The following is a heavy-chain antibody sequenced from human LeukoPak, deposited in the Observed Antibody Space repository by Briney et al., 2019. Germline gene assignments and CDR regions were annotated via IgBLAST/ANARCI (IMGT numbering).Heavy chain of an antibody. CDR1: GYSISSGYY. D-gene: IGHD6-19*01. V-gene: IGHV4-38-2*02. J-gene: IGHJ6*03. CDR3: ARAIAVAGVYTLFYYYYYYMDV. CDR2: IYHSGST. Sequence: SSETLSLTCTVSGYSISSGYYWGWIRQPPGKGLEWIGSIYHSGSTYYNPSLKSRVTISVDTSKNQFSLKLSSVTAADTAVYYCARAIAVAGVYTLFYYYYYYMDVWGKGTTVTVSS.